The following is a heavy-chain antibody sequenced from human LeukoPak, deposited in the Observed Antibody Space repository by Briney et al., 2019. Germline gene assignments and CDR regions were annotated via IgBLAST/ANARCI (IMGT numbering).Heavy chain of an antibody. CDR1: GFTFSSYA. J-gene: IGHJ4*02. CDR3: AKYYYDSSGYYDAAPLDS. V-gene: IGHV3-23*01. D-gene: IGHD3-22*01. CDR2: ISDNAYST. Sequence: GGSLRLSCAASGFTFSSYAMSWVRQAPGKGLEWVSTISDNAYSTYYANSVKGRFTISRDNSKNTLYLQMIGLRADDTAVYSCAKYYYDSSGYYDAAPLDSWGQGTLVTVFS.